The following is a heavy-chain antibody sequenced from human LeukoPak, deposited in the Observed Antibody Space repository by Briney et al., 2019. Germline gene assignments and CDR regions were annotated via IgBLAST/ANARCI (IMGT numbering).Heavy chain of an antibody. CDR2: ISSSSSYI. D-gene: IGHD2-2*01. Sequence: GGSLRLSCAASGFTFSSYSMNWVRQAPGKGLEWVSSISSSSSYIYYADSVKGRFTISRDNAKNSLYLQMNSLRAEDTAVYYCAREYCSSTSCGEDYWGQGTLVTVSS. CDR1: GFTFSSYS. J-gene: IGHJ4*02. V-gene: IGHV3-21*01. CDR3: AREYCSSTSCGEDY.